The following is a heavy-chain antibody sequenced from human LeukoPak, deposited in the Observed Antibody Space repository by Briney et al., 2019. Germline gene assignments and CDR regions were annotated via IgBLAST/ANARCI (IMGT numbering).Heavy chain of an antibody. CDR2: ISGSGGST. Sequence: GGSLRLSCAASGFTFSSYGMSWVRQAPGKWLEWVSAISGSGGSTYYADSVKGRFTISRDNSKNTLYLQMNSLRAEDTAVYYCAKEAGYSYGYYYYYYMDVWGKGTTVTISS. CDR1: GFTFSSYG. D-gene: IGHD5-18*01. CDR3: AKEAGYSYGYYYYYYMDV. J-gene: IGHJ6*03. V-gene: IGHV3-23*01.